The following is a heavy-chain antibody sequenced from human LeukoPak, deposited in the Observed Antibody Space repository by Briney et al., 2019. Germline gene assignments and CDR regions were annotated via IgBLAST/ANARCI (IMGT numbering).Heavy chain of an antibody. CDR2: INPNSGGT. V-gene: IGHV1-2*02. CDR3: ARVVSTDDNWFDP. J-gene: IGHJ5*02. D-gene: IGHD1-26*01. Sequence: ASVKVSCKASGYTFTGYYMHWVRQAPGQGLEWMGWINPNSGGTNYEQKFQGRVTMTRDTSISTDYMELSRLRSDDTAVYYCARVVSTDDNWFDPWGQGTLVTVSS. CDR1: GYTFTGYY.